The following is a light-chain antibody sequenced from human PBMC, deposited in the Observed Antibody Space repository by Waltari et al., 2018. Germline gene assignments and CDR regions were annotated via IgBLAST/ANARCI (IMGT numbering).Light chain of an antibody. J-gene: IGLJ3*02. V-gene: IGLV2-11*01. CDR2: DVS. Sequence: QSAPTQPRSVSGSPGQLVTISCAGTGSDCGAFNSVSWYQQHPGKAPKLVIFDVSKRPSGVPDRFSGSKSGTSASLTVSGLQAEDEADYYCCSYAGIWVFGGGTKLTVL. CDR3: CSYAGIWV. CDR1: GSDCGAFNS.